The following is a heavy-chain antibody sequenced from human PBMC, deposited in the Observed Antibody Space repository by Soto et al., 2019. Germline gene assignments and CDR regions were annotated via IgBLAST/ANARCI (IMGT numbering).Heavy chain of an antibody. CDR3: ARLGYCTGTSCYTFDS. V-gene: IGHV5-10-1*01. D-gene: IGHD2-2*02. CDR2: INPSDSYT. J-gene: IGHJ4*02. CDR1: GYSFTSYW. Sequence: ESLKISCQGSGYSFTSYWIGCVRQRPGKGLEWMGRINPSDSYTTYSPSFQGHVTISTDKSFSTAYLQWSGLKASDTAMYYCARLGYCTGTSCYTFDSWGQGTLVTVSS.